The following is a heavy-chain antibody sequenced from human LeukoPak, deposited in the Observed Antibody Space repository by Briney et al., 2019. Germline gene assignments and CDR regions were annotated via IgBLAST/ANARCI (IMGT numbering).Heavy chain of an antibody. CDR2: ISGSGGST. CDR3: ARHSSSWYGGFDP. V-gene: IGHV3-23*01. Sequence: GGSLRLSCAASGFTFSSYVMNWVRQAPGKGLEWVSAISGSGGSTYYADSVKGRFTISRDNSKNTLYLQMNSLRAEDTAVYYCARHSSSWYGGFDPWGQGTLVTVSS. J-gene: IGHJ5*02. D-gene: IGHD6-13*01. CDR1: GFTFSSYV.